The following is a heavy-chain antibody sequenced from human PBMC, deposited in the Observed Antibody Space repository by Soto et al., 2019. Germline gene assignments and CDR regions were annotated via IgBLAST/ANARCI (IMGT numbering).Heavy chain of an antibody. V-gene: IGHV4-4*02. CDR3: ARLAGYCSGTSCYGYYGMDV. Sequence: SETLSLTCAVSGDSISSDKWWSWVRQPPGKGLEWIGEIHHSGNSNYNPSLKSRVIISVDKSKNQFSLKLSSVTAADTAVFYCARLAGYCSGTSCYGYYGMDVWGQGTTVTVSS. J-gene: IGHJ6*02. CDR1: GDSISSDKW. CDR2: IHHSGNS. D-gene: IGHD2-2*01.